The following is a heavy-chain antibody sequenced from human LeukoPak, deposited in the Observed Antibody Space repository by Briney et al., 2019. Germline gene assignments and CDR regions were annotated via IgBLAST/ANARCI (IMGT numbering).Heavy chain of an antibody. V-gene: IGHV6-1*01. D-gene: IGHD7-27*01. CDR1: GDSVSSNSAA. J-gene: IGHJ4*02. CDR2: TYYRSKWYN. CDR3: SRELAWGPADF. Sequence: SQTLSLTCAISGDSVSSNSAAWGWIRQSPSRGLEWLGMTYYRSKWYNGYAVSVKGRITINPDTSKNLVSLQLNSVTPEDTAVYYCSRELAWGPADFWGQGTLVTVSS.